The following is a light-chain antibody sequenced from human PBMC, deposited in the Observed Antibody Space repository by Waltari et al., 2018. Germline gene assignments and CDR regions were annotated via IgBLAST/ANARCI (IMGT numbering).Light chain of an antibody. Sequence: QLVLTQSPSASASLGASVKLTCTLSSGHSSNIIAWLQQQPKKGPRFLMKVNRDGSHSKGDEIPARFSGSSSGAERYLTISSRQSEDEADYYCQTGGHGTWVFGGGTKLTVL. CDR2: VNRDGSH. J-gene: IGLJ3*02. CDR1: SGHSSNI. CDR3: QTGGHGTWV. V-gene: IGLV4-69*01.